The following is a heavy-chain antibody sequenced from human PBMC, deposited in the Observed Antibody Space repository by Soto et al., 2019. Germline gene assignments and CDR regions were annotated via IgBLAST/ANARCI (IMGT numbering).Heavy chain of an antibody. D-gene: IGHD3-10*01. CDR2: ISYGGSNK. Sequence: GGSLRLSCAASGFTFSSYAMHWVRQAPGKGLEWVAVISYGGSNKYYADSVKGRFTISRDNSKNTLYLQMNSLRAEDTAVYYCARDRAFYGYDYYYGMDVWGQGTTVTVSS. V-gene: IGHV3-30-3*01. CDR3: ARDRAFYGYDYYYGMDV. J-gene: IGHJ6*02. CDR1: GFTFSSYA.